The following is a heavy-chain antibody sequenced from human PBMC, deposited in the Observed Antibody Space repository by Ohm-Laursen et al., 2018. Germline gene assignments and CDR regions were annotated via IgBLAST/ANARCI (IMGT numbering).Heavy chain of an antibody. Sequence: LSLTCATSGFTFSSYWMTSVRQASGKGLEWVANIKEDGSVKQYADSVKGRFTISRDNAKNTLYLQMNSLRAEDTAVYYCAREELESSGWADWGQGTLVTVSS. D-gene: IGHD6-19*01. V-gene: IGHV3-7*01. CDR1: GFTFSSYW. J-gene: IGHJ4*02. CDR3: AREELESSGWAD. CDR2: IKEDGSVK.